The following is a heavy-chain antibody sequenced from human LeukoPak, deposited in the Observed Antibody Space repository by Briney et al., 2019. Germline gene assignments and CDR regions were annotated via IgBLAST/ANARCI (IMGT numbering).Heavy chain of an antibody. D-gene: IGHD4-17*01. CDR1: GFTFSSYT. CDR2: ISSSSTYI. Sequence: GRSLRLSCAASGFTFSSYTMNWVRQAPGKGLEWVSSISSSSTYIYYADSVKGRFTISRDYARNSLSLQMNSLRAEDTAVYYCARDKYGDYGLDYWGPGTLVTVSS. CDR3: ARDKYGDYGLDY. J-gene: IGHJ4*02. V-gene: IGHV3-21*01.